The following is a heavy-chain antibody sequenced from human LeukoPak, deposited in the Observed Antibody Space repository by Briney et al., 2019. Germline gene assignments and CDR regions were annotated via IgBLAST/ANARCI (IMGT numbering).Heavy chain of an antibody. CDR1: GFTFGDYA. CDR3: ARHYDILTGWVSYFDY. J-gene: IGHJ4*02. CDR2: ISSSRSYI. D-gene: IGHD3-9*01. V-gene: IGHV3-21*01. Sequence: PGGSLRLSCTASGFTFGDYAMRWFRRAPGKGLEWVSSISSSRSYIYYADSVKGRFTISRDNAKNSLYLQMISLRAEDTAVYYCARHYDILTGWVSYFDYWGQGTLVTVSS.